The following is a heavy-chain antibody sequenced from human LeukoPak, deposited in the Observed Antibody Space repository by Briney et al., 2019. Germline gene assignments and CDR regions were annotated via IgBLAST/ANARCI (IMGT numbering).Heavy chain of an antibody. CDR1: GDTFAGYY. D-gene: IGHD3-22*01. J-gene: IGHJ3*02. CDR3: ARGGKASYYDSRGTHDAFDI. Sequence: ASVKVSCKASGDTFAGYYMHWVRQAPGQGLEWMGWINPNSGGTNYAQKLQGRVTMTRDTSISTAYMELSRLRSDDTAVYYCARGGKASYYDSRGTHDAFDIWGQGTMVTVSS. CDR2: INPNSGGT. V-gene: IGHV1-2*02.